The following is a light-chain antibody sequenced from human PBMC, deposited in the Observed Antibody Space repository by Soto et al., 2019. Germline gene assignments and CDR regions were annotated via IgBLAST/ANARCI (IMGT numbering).Light chain of an antibody. CDR3: QQYGSSPWT. CDR2: CAS. J-gene: IGKJ1*01. V-gene: IGKV3-20*01. CDR1: QSVSSSY. Sequence: EIVLTQSPGTLSLSPGEIATLSCRASQSVSSSYLAWYQQKPGQAPRLLIYCASSRATGIPDRFSGSGSGTDFTLTISRLEPEDFAVYYCQQYGSSPWTFGQGTKVEIK.